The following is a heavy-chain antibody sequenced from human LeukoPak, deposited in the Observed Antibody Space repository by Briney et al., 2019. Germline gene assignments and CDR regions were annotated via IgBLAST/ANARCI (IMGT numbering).Heavy chain of an antibody. Sequence: GGSLRLSCAASGFTFSSYAMSWVRQAPGKGLEWVSAISGSGGSTYYADSVKRRFTISRDNSKNTLYLQMKSLRAEDTAVYYCAKVGLRFLEWSPYYFDYWGQGTLVTVSS. CDR2: ISGSGGST. J-gene: IGHJ4*02. D-gene: IGHD3-3*01. CDR1: GFTFSSYA. V-gene: IGHV3-23*01. CDR3: AKVGLRFLEWSPYYFDY.